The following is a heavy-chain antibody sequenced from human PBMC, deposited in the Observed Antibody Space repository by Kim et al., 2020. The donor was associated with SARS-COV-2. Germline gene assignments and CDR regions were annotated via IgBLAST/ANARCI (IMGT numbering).Heavy chain of an antibody. V-gene: IGHV4-39*01. D-gene: IGHD3-3*02. J-gene: IGHJ4*02. CDR2: IYYSGST. CDR1: GGSISSSSYY. Sequence: SETLSLTCTVSGGSISSSSYYWGWIRQPPGKGLEWIGSIYYSGSTYYNPSLKSRVTISVDTSKNQFSLKLSSVTAADTAVYYCARHINIFYYFDYWGQGTLVTVSS. CDR3: ARHINIFYYFDY.